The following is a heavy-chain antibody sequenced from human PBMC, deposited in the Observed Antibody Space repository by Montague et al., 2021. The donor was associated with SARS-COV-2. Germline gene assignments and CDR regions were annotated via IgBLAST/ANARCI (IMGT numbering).Heavy chain of an antibody. CDR3: ARGSTVTHY. V-gene: IGHV4-34*01. Sequence: SETLSLTCAVYGGSFSGYYWSWIRQPPGKGLEWIGEINHSGSTNYNPSLKSRVSISVDTSKNQFSLKLSSVTAADTAVYYCARGSTVTHYWGQGTLVTVSS. CDR1: GGSFSGYY. J-gene: IGHJ4*02. D-gene: IGHD4-17*01. CDR2: INHSGST.